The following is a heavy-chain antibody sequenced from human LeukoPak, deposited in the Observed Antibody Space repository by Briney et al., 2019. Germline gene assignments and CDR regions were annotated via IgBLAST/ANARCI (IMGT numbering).Heavy chain of an antibody. D-gene: IGHD4-23*01. Sequence: GESLKISCKGSGYSFTTYWIGWVRQMPGKGLEWMGIIYPGDSDTRYSPSFQGQVTMSADKFISTAYLQWSSLKASDTAIYYCARLNSSVFDHWGQGTLVTVSS. J-gene: IGHJ4*02. V-gene: IGHV5-51*01. CDR2: IYPGDSDT. CDR1: GYSFTTYW. CDR3: ARLNSSVFDH.